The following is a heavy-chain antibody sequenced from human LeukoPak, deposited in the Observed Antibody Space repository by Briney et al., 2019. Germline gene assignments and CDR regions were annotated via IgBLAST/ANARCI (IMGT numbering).Heavy chain of an antibody. J-gene: IGHJ4*02. CDR1: GYTFTSYG. D-gene: IGHD5-12*01. Sequence: GASVKVSCKASGYTFTSYGISWVRQAPGQGLEWMGWISAYNGNTNYAQKLQGRVTMTTDTSTSTAYMELRSLRSDDTAVCYCARDRAGGYVPRTPDYWGQGTLVTVSS. CDR3: ARDRAGGYVPRTPDY. CDR2: ISAYNGNT. V-gene: IGHV1-18*01.